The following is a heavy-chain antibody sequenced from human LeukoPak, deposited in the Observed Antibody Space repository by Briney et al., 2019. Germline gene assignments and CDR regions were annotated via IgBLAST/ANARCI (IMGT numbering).Heavy chain of an antibody. CDR2: IYYSGST. CDR3: VRVFLDTGWFDP. V-gene: IGHV4-31*03. Sequence: SQTLSLTCTVSGGSISSGGYYWSWIRQHPGKGLEWIGYIYYSGSTYYNPSLKSRVTISVDTSKNQFSLKLSSVTAADTAVYYCVRVFLDTGWFDPWGQGTLVTVFS. D-gene: IGHD4-17*01. J-gene: IGHJ5*02. CDR1: GGSISSGGYY.